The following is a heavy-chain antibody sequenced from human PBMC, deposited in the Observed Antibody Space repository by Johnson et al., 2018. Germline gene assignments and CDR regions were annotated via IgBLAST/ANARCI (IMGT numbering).Heavy chain of an antibody. CDR1: GFTFDDYA. D-gene: IGHD3-3*01. Sequence: VQLVQSGGGLVQPGRSXRLSCAASGFTFDDYAMHWVRQAPGKGLEWVSGISWHSGSIGYADSVKGRFTISSDNAKNSLYLQMNSLRAEDTAFYYCAKAPVGWLGEGAEYFQHWGQGTLVTVSS. J-gene: IGHJ1*01. V-gene: IGHV3-9*01. CDR2: ISWHSGSI. CDR3: AKAPVGWLGEGAEYFQH.